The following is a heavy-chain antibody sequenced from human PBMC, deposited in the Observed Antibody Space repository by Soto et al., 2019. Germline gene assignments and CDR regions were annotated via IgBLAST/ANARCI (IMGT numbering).Heavy chain of an antibody. D-gene: IGHD6-13*01. J-gene: IGHJ4*02. CDR1: GFTFSSYS. CDR3: ARVVSSNWSPSTY. V-gene: IGHV3-21*01. CDR2: ISSSSSYI. Sequence: GGSLRLSCAASGFTFSSYSMNWVRQAPGKGLEWVSSISSSSSYIYYADSVKGRLTISRDNAKNSLYLQMNSLRAEDTAVYYCARVVSSNWSPSTYWGQGTLVTVSS.